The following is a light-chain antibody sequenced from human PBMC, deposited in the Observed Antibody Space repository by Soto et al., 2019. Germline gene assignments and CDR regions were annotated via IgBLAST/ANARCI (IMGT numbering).Light chain of an antibody. CDR3: SSYAGSSNV. CDR2: EVN. CDR1: SSDVGGYNY. Sequence: VLTQPPSASGSPGQSVAISCTGTSSDVGGYNYVSWYQQHPGKAPKLMIYEVNKRPSGVPDRFSGSKSGNTASLTVSGLQAEDGADYYCSSYAGSSNVFGTGTKVTVL. V-gene: IGLV2-8*01. J-gene: IGLJ1*01.